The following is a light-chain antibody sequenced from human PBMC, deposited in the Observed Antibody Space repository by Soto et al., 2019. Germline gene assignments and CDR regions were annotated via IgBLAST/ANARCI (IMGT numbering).Light chain of an antibody. CDR3: CSYAGDSTYV. CDR1: SSDVGTYNL. V-gene: IGLV2-23*02. Sequence: QSAPTQPASVSGSPGQSITISCTGTSSDVGTYNLVSWFQQHPGKAPRLLIYEVSQRPSGVSSRFSGSKSGNTASLTISGLQVEDEADYYCCSYAGDSTYVFGTGTKLTVL. CDR2: EVS. J-gene: IGLJ1*01.